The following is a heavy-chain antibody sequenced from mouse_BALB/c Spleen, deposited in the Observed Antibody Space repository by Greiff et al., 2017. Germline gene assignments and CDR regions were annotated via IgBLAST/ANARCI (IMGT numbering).Heavy chain of an antibody. CDR2: INSNGGST. J-gene: IGHJ2*01. Sequence: EVKLVESGGGLVQPGGSLKLSCAASGFTFSSYGMSWVRQTPDKRLELVATINSNGGSTYYPDSVKGRFTISRDNAKNTLYLQMSSLKSEDTAMYYCARSGTGKTFDYWGQGTTLTVSS. CDR1: GFTFSSYG. V-gene: IGHV5-6-3*01. D-gene: IGHD3-3*01. CDR3: ARSGTGKTFDY.